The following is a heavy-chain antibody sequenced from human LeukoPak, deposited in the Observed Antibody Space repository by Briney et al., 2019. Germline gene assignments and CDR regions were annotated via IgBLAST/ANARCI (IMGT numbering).Heavy chain of an antibody. Sequence: EASVKVSCKASGYTFTSYGISWVRQAPGQGLEWMGWISAYNGNTNYAQKLQGRVTMTTDTSTSTAYMELRSLRSDDTAVYYCARGFEVPYYDFWSGYYTFFDYWGQGTLVTVSS. V-gene: IGHV1-18*01. CDR3: ARGFEVPYYDFWSGYYTFFDY. CDR1: GYTFTSYG. D-gene: IGHD3-3*01. J-gene: IGHJ4*02. CDR2: ISAYNGNT.